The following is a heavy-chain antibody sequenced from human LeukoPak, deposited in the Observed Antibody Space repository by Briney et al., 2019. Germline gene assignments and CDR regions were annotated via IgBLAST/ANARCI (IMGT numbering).Heavy chain of an antibody. CDR1: GGSISSYY. J-gene: IGHJ4*02. CDR3: SRGGDASKAGKY. Sequence: KPSETLSLTCTVSGGSISSYYWSWIRQPPGKGLEWIGYMYYSGSTNYNPSLKGRVTISVDTSKNQFSLRLSSVTAADTALYFCSRGGDASKAGKYWGQGALVTVSS. CDR2: MYYSGST. V-gene: IGHV4-59*01. D-gene: IGHD3-10*01.